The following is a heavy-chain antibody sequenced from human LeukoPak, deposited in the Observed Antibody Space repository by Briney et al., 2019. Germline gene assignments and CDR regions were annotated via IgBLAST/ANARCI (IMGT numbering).Heavy chain of an antibody. CDR1: GGSFSGYY. V-gene: IGHV4-34*01. J-gene: IGHJ5*02. CDR3: ARRGKTVVPAAITAHWFDP. Sequence: SETLSLTCAVYGGSFSGYYWSWIRQPPGKGLEWIGEINHSGSTNYNPSLKSRVTISVDTSKNQFSLKLSSVTAADTAVYYCARRGKTVVPAAITAHWFDPWGQGTLVTVSS. D-gene: IGHD2-2*01. CDR2: INHSGST.